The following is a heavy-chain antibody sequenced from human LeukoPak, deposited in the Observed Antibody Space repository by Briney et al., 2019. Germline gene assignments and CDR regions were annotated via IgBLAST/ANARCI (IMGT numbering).Heavy chain of an antibody. CDR2: IYSDGST. Sequence: PGGSLRLSCATSGFTVSSSYLGWVRQAPGKGLEWVSVIYSDGSTYYADSVKGRFTISRDNSKNTLFLQMNSLRAEDTAVYYCARLINLYSSSSYYFDYWGQGTLVTVSS. V-gene: IGHV3-66*04. CDR1: GFTVSSSY. CDR3: ARLINLYSSSSYYFDY. D-gene: IGHD6-6*01. J-gene: IGHJ4*02.